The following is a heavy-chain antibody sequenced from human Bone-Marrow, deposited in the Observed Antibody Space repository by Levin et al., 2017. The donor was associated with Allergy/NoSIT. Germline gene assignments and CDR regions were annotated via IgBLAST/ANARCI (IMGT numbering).Heavy chain of an antibody. D-gene: IGHD6-13*01. J-gene: IGHJ4*02. V-gene: IGHV3-53*01. CDR1: GITVSNNY. CDR2: IYSGGGT. CDR3: ARDPAEAATGTWG. Sequence: GGSLRLSCAASGITVSNNYMNWVRQAPGKGLEWVSLIYSGGGTYYADSVKGRFTISRDNSKNTLYLQMNNLTAEDTAMYYCARDPAEAATGTWGWGQGTLVTVSS.